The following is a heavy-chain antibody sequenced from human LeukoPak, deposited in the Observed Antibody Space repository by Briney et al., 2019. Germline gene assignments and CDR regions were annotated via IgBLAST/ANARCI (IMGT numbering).Heavy chain of an antibody. V-gene: IGHV3-74*01. J-gene: IGHJ3*02. Sequence: GGSLRLSCAASGFSFSNYWMHWVRQAPGKGLVWVSRINTDGSSTSYADSVKGRFTISRDNAKNTLYLQMNSLRAEDTAVYYCAREVASDDAFDIWGQGTMVTVSS. CDR2: INTDGSST. CDR1: GFSFSNYW. CDR3: AREVASDDAFDI. D-gene: IGHD6-6*01.